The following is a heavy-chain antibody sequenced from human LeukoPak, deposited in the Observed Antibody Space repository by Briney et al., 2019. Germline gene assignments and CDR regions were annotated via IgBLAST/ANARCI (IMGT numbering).Heavy chain of an antibody. V-gene: IGHV1-18*01. CDR3: ARVGWEHPLKGLFDY. CDR2: ISAYNGNT. CDR1: GYTFTSYG. Sequence: GASVKVPCKASGYTFTSYGISWVRQAPGQGLEWMGWISAYNGNTNYAQKLQGRVTMTTDTSTSTAYMELRSLRSDDTAVYYCARVGWEHPLKGLFDYWGQGTLVTVSS. D-gene: IGHD1-26*01. J-gene: IGHJ4*02.